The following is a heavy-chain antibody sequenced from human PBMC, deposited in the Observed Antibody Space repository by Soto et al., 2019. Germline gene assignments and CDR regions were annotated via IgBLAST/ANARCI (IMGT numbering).Heavy chain of an antibody. CDR1: GFTFSSYA. CDR2: ISGSGGST. D-gene: IGHD3-22*01. J-gene: IGHJ4*02. V-gene: IGHV3-23*01. CDR3: AKRLLLYYDSSGYYLSPFDY. Sequence: EVQLLESGGGLVQPGGSLRLSCAASGFTFSSYAMSWVRQAPGKGLEWVSAISGSGGSTYYADSVKGRFTSSRDNSKNRLYLEMNSLRGEDTAVYYCAKRLLLYYDSSGYYLSPFDYWGQGTLVTVSS.